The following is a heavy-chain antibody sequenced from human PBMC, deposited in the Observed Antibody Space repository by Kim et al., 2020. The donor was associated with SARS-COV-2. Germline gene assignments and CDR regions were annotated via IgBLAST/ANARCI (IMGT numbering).Heavy chain of an antibody. D-gene: IGHD6-13*01. CDR2: ISSSSSTI. J-gene: IGHJ4*02. CDR3: ARSGISSLYSSSWYYFDY. CDR1: GFTFSSYS. Sequence: GGSLRLSCAASGFTFSSYSMNWVRQAPGKGLEWVSYISSSSSTIYYADSVKGRFTISRDNAKNSLYLQMNSLRDEDTAVYYCARSGISSLYSSSWYYFDYWGQGTLVTVSS. V-gene: IGHV3-48*02.